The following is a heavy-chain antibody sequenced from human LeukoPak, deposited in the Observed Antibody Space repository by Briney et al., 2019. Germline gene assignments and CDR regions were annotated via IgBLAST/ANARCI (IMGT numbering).Heavy chain of an antibody. CDR1: GFTFSDYG. CDR2: IRYDGNDK. J-gene: IGHJ6*03. D-gene: IGHD7-27*01. V-gene: IGHV3-30*02. CDR3: AKLGINYYYMDV. Sequence: GGSLRLSCAASGFTFSDYGMHWVRQTPGKGPECVAFIRYDGNDKYFADSVKGRFTVSRDNSKNTLYLQMNNLRAEDTAVYYCAKLGINYYYMDVWGKGTTVTISS.